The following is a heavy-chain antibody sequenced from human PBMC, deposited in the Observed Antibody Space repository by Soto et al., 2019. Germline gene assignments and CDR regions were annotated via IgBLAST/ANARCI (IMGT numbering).Heavy chain of an antibody. V-gene: IGHV4-59*01. CDR1: GGSISDYY. Sequence: PSETLSLTCTVSGGSISDYYWSWIRQPPGKGLEWIGNIYYSGSTNYNSSLKSRVTISVDTSKNQFSLKLNSVTAADTAVYYCAGARWLDYYYGMDVWGQGTTVTVSS. D-gene: IGHD3-9*01. CDR3: AGARWLDYYYGMDV. J-gene: IGHJ6*02. CDR2: IYYSGST.